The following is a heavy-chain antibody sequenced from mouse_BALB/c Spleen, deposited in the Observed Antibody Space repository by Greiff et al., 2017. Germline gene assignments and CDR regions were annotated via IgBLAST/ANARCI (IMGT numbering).Heavy chain of an antibody. D-gene: IGHD2-3*01. CDR1: GYSITSGYY. V-gene: IGHV3-6*02. CDR3: ARVYDGDSFDAY. CDR2: ISYDGSN. J-gene: IGHJ3*01. Sequence: EVKLEESGPGLVKPSQSLSLTCSVTGYSITSGYYWNWIRQFPGNKLEWMGYISYDGSNNYNPSLKNRISITRDTSKNQFFLKLNSVTTEDTATYYCARVYDGDSFDAYWGQGTLVTVSA.